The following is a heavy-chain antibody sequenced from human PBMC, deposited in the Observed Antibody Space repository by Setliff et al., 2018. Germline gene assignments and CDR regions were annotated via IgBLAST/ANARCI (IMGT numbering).Heavy chain of an antibody. CDR2: IYHTGKT. J-gene: IGHJ4*02. Sequence: SETLSLTCVVSNHSVSSDYYWGWVRQSPVKGLEWIGNIYHTGKTYYNPSLKSRVTISIDTSKNCFSLRLTSVTAADTAMYFCARTLSGYLSYFDSWGQGTLVTVSS. D-gene: IGHD5-12*01. V-gene: IGHV4-38-2*01. CDR3: ARTLSGYLSYFDS. CDR1: NHSVSSDYY.